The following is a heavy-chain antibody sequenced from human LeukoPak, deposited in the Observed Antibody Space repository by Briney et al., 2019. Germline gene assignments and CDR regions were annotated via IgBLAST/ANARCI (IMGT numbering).Heavy chain of an antibody. D-gene: IGHD3-10*01. CDR3: ARDFLLWFGELPPWCDP. CDR1: GGTFSSYA. J-gene: IGHJ5*02. CDR2: IIPIFGTA. Sequence: ASVKVSCKASGGTFSSYAISWVRQAPGQRLGWMGGIIPIFGTANYAQKFQGRVTITADESTSTAYMELRSLRSDDTAVYYCARDFLLWFGELPPWCDPWGQGTLVTVSS. V-gene: IGHV1-69*13.